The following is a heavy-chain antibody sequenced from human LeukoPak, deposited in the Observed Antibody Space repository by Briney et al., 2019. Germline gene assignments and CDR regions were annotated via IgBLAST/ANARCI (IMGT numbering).Heavy chain of an antibody. V-gene: IGHV4-39*01. D-gene: IGHD3-22*01. CDR1: GGSVISALYY. Sequence: SETLSLTCSVSGGSVISALYYWGWVRQPPGKGLEWIGNINYGGSTYYNPSLKSRLTMSVDTSRNRFSLQLNSVSATDTAVYYCARRSGSGYDRHFDSWGQGNLVIVSS. CDR3: ARRSGSGYDRHFDS. J-gene: IGHJ4*02. CDR2: INYGGST.